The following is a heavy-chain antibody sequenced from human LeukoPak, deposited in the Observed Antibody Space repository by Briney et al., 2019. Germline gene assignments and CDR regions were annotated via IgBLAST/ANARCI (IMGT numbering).Heavy chain of an antibody. CDR1: GGTFSIYA. D-gene: IGHD4-23*01. Sequence: SVKVSFKASGGTFSIYAISWVRQAPGQGLEWMGGIIPIFGTANYAQKFQGRVTITADESTSTAYMELSSLRSEDTAVYYCARGRDLDYGGNSGSGYWGQGTLVTVSS. V-gene: IGHV1-69*01. J-gene: IGHJ4*02. CDR3: ARGRDLDYGGNSGSGY. CDR2: IIPIFGTA.